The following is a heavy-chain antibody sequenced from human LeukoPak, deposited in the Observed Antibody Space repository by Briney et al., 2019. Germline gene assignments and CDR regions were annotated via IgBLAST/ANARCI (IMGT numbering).Heavy chain of an antibody. CDR3: AKDGDGYNPPYFDY. CDR1: GSTFDDYA. D-gene: IGHD5-24*01. J-gene: IGHJ4*02. CDR2: ISWNSGSI. V-gene: IGHV3-9*01. Sequence: PGGSLRLSCAASGSTFDDYAMHWVRQAPGKGLEWVSGISWNSGSIGYADSVKGRFTISRDNAKNSLYLQMNSLRAEDTALYYCAKDGDGYNPPYFDYWGQGTLVTVSS.